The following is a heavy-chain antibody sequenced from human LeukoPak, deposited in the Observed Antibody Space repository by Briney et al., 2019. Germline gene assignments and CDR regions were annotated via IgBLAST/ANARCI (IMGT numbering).Heavy chain of an antibody. J-gene: IGHJ6*03. V-gene: IGHV3-7*01. CDR3: ATKYYDFWSGYSTSPYYYYYMDV. Sequence: GGSLRLSCAASGFTFSSYWMSWVRQAPGKGLEWVANIKQDGSEKYYVDSVKGRFTISRDNAKNSLYLQMNSLRAEDTAVYYCATKYYDFWSGYSTSPYYYYYMDVWGKGTTVTVSS. CDR2: IKQDGSEK. CDR1: GFTFSSYW. D-gene: IGHD3-3*01.